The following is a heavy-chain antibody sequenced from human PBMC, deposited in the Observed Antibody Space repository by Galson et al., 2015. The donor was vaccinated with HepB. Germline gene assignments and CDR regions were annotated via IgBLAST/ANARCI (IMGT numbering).Heavy chain of an antibody. CDR3: ARAGSTWGWYGGREEWFDP. CDR2: INVYNGYT. J-gene: IGHJ5*02. CDR1: GYSFRNYG. V-gene: IGHV1-18*01. Sequence: SVKVSCKASGYSFRNYGISWVRQAPGQGLEWVGWINVYNGYTNYAQKLQGRVTMTTETSTRTAYMELRSLRSDDTAVYFCARAGSTWGWYGGREEWFDPWGQGTLVSVSS. D-gene: IGHD6-19*01.